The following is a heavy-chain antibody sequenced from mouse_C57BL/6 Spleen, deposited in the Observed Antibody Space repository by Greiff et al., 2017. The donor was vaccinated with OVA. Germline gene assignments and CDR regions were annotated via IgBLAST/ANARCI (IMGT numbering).Heavy chain of an antibody. CDR1: GFTFSSYA. CDR2: ISDGGSYT. V-gene: IGHV5-4*01. D-gene: IGHD2-4*01. J-gene: IGHJ3*01. CDR3: AREWVPYYDSQPAGFGY. Sequence: EVKVVESGGGLVKPGGSLKLSCAASGFTFSSYAMSWVRQTPEKRLEWVATISDGGSYTYYPDNVKGRFTISRDNAKNNLYLQMSHLKSEDTAMYYCAREWVPYYDSQPAGFGYWGQGTLVTVAA.